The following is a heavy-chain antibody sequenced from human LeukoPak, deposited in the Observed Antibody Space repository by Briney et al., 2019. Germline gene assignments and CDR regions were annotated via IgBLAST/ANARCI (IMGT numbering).Heavy chain of an antibody. J-gene: IGHJ5*02. Sequence: GGSLRLSCAASGFTFSSYSMNWVRQAPGKGLEWVSSISSSSSYIYYADSVKGRFTISRDNAKNSLYLQMNSLRAEDTAVYYCARDQEGSWFNPWGQGTLVTVSS. CDR2: ISSSSSYI. CDR1: GFTFSSYS. CDR3: ARDQEGSWFNP. V-gene: IGHV3-21*01.